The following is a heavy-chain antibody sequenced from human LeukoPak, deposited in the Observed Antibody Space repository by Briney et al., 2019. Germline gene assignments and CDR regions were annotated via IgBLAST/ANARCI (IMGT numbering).Heavy chain of an antibody. D-gene: IGHD6-13*01. CDR1: GYTFTSYG. Sequence: GSVKVSCKASGYTFTSYGISWVRQAPGQGLEWMGWISAYNGNTNYAQKLQGRVTMTTDTSTSTAYMELRSLRSDDTAVYYCARIPPKWYSSSWSSDYWGQGTLVTVSS. V-gene: IGHV1-18*01. CDR2: ISAYNGNT. J-gene: IGHJ4*02. CDR3: ARIPPKWYSSSWSSDY.